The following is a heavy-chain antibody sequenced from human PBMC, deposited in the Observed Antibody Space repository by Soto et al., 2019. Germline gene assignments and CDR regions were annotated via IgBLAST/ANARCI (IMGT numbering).Heavy chain of an antibody. V-gene: IGHV1-3*05. Sequence: QVQLVQSGAEEKKPGASVKVSCKASGYTFTNYAMHWVRQAPGQRLEWMGWINAGNGNTTYSQKFQGRVTITRAPSASTACMGRSSLRSEAPAVYSWARGFPLWVALWGEGTLVTVSS. CDR1: GYTFTNYA. CDR3: ARGFPLWVAL. CDR2: INAGNGNT. J-gene: IGHJ4*02. D-gene: IGHD3-10*01.